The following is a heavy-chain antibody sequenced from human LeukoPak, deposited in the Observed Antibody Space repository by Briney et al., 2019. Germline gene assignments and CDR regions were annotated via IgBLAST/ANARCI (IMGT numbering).Heavy chain of an antibody. CDR3: ARPQGTYYDILTGYYPPDY. CDR1: GYTFTSYA. Sequence: ASVKVFCKASGYTFTSYAMHWVRQAPGQRLEWMGWINAGNGNTKYSQKFQGRVTITRDTSASTAYMELSSLRSEDTAVYYCARPQGTYYDILTGYYPPDYWGQGTLVTVSS. D-gene: IGHD3-9*01. J-gene: IGHJ4*02. V-gene: IGHV1-3*01. CDR2: INAGNGNT.